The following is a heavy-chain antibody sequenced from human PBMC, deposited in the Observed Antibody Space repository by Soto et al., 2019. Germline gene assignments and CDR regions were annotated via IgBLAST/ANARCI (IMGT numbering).Heavy chain of an antibody. J-gene: IGHJ4*02. V-gene: IGHV1-69*08. CDR3: ARDLDSGYDWIVGY. Sequence: QVQLVQYGAEVKKPGSSVKVSCEASGGTFSRYTISWVRQAPGQGLEWMGRIVPLVAITNYAQKFQGRVTITADTSASTVYMELRGLRSEDTAIYYCARDLDSGYDWIVGYWGQGTLVTVSS. CDR1: GGTFSRYT. CDR2: IVPLVAIT. D-gene: IGHD5-12*01.